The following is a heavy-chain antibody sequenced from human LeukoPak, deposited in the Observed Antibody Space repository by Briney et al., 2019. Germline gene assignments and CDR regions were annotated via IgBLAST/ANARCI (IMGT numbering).Heavy chain of an antibody. CDR3: AKDIWESYSYGFDY. D-gene: IGHD5-18*01. Sequence: PGGSLRLSCAASGFTFSSYGMSWVRQAPGKGLEWVSVISGSGGGTSYAESVKGRFTISRDNAKNSLYLQMNSLRAEDTALYYCAKDIWESYSYGFDYWGQGTLVTVSS. CDR2: ISGSGGGT. V-gene: IGHV3-23*01. J-gene: IGHJ4*02. CDR1: GFTFSSYG.